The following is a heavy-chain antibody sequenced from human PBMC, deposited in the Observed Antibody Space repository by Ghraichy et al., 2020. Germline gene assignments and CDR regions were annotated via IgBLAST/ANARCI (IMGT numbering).Heavy chain of an antibody. CDR2: IYWNDDT. D-gene: IGHD6-13*01. CDR3: VRSVTHSNPPDY. V-gene: IGHV2-5*01. J-gene: IGHJ4*02. Sequence: SGPTLVKPTQTLTLTCTFSGFSLSTSGVGVGWISQPPGKALEWLAVIYWNDDTRYRPSLKSRLTIIKDTPKNQVVLTMTNMDPVDTATYYCVRSVTHSNPPDYWGPGTLVTVSS. CDR1: GFSLSTSGVG.